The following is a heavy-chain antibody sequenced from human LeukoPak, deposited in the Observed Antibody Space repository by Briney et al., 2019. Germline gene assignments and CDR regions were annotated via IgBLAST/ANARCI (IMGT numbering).Heavy chain of an antibody. Sequence: PGGSLRLSCAASGFTFSSYGMHWVRQAPGKGLEWVAVISYDGSNKYYADSVKGRFTISRDNSKNTLYLQMNSLRAEDTAVYYCARVIAGGWYDLDYWGQGTLVIVSS. D-gene: IGHD6-19*01. CDR3: ARVIAGGWYDLDY. J-gene: IGHJ4*02. CDR2: ISYDGSNK. V-gene: IGHV3-30*03. CDR1: GFTFSSYG.